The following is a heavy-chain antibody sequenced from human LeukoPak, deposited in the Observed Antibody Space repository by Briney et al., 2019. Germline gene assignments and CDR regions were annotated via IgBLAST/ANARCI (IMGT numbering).Heavy chain of an antibody. CDR1: GYTFTGYY. CDR3: ATNGPTQTTGTTILSIDPWTYAFDI. D-gene: IGHD1-7*01. V-gene: IGHV1-24*01. CDR2: FDPEDGET. J-gene: IGHJ3*02. Sequence: GASVKVSCKASGYTFTGYYMHWVRQAPGKGLEWMGGFDPEDGETIYAQKFQGRVTMTEDTSTDTAYMELSSLRSEDKAVYYCATNGPTQTTGTTILSIDPWTYAFDIWGQGTMVTVSS.